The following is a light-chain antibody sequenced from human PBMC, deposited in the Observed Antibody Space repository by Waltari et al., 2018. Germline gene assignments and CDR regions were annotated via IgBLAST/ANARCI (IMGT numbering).Light chain of an antibody. CDR1: SSNVGSNA. CDR3: ASWDDRLDAYV. Sequence: QSVLTQPPSASGPPGQRVTISCSGSSSNVGSNAVNWYHQPPGTAPKLLIFNDADRPSGVPDRFSGSRSATSASLAISGLQSDDESTYYCASWDDRLDAYVFGTGTWVTVL. V-gene: IGLV1-44*01. J-gene: IGLJ1*01. CDR2: NDA.